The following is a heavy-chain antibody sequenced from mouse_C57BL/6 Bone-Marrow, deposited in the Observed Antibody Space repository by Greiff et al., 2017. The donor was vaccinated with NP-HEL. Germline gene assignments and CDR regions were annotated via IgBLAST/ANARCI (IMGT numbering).Heavy chain of an antibody. V-gene: IGHV14-4*01. CDR3: TRGGLRRAWFAY. CDR1: GFNIKDDY. D-gene: IGHD2-4*01. J-gene: IGHJ3*01. Sequence: VQLKESGAELVRPGASVKLSCTASGFNIKDDYMHWVKQRPEQGLEWIGWIDPENGDTEYASKFQGKATITADTSSNTAYLQLSSLTSEDTAVYYCTRGGLRRAWFAYWGQGTLVTVSA. CDR2: IDPENGDT.